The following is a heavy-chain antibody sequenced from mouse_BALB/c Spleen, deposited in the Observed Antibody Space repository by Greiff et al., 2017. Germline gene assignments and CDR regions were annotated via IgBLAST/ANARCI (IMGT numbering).Heavy chain of an antibody. CDR1: GYSITSGYY. Sequence: EVKLVESGPGLVKPSQSLSLTCSVTGYSITSGYYWNWIRQFPGNKLEWMGYISYDGSNNYNPSLKNRISITRDTSKNQFFLKLNSVTTEDTATYYCARDGNRYAMDYWGQGTSVTVSS. CDR2: ISYDGSN. D-gene: IGHD2-1*01. J-gene: IGHJ4*01. V-gene: IGHV3-6*02. CDR3: ARDGNRYAMDY.